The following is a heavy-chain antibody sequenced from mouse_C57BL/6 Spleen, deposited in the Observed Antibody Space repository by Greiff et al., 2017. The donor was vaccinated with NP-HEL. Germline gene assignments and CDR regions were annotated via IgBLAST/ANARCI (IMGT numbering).Heavy chain of an antibody. CDR2: IYPGSGST. J-gene: IGHJ4*01. Sequence: VQLQQPGAELVKPGASVKMSCKASGYTFTSYWITWVKQRPGQGLEWIGDIYPGSGSTNYNEKFKSKATLTVDTSSSTAYMQLSSLTSEDSAVYACESEGYGGYYAMDYWGQGTSVTVSS. D-gene: IGHD2-2*01. CDR3: ESEGYGGYYAMDY. CDR1: GYTFTSYW. V-gene: IGHV1-55*01.